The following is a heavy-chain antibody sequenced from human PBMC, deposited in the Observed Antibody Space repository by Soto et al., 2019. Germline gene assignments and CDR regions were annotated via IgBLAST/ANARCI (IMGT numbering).Heavy chain of an antibody. CDR1: GGSISSGGYY. Sequence: QVQLQESGPGLVKPSQTLSLTCTVSGGSISSGGYYWSWIRQHPGKGLEWIGYIYYSVSTYYNPSLKSRVTISVDTSKNQFSLKLSSVTAADTAVYYCARDRIDRHSGDYLDYWGQGTLVTVSS. CDR3: ARDRIDRHSGDYLDY. V-gene: IGHV4-31*03. D-gene: IGHD2-15*01. J-gene: IGHJ4*02. CDR2: IYYSVST.